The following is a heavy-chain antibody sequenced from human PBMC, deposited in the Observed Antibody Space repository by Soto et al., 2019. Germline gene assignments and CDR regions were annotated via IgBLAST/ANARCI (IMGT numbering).Heavy chain of an antibody. V-gene: IGHV3-33*01. CDR3: ASEVQVCGIDY. CDR2: IWYDGSNK. CDR1: GFTFSSYG. Sequence: QVQLVESGGGVVQPGRSLRLSCAASGFTFSSYGMHWVRQAPGKGLEWVAVIWYDGSNKYYADSVKGRFTISRDNSKNTLYLQMNSLRAEDTAVYYCASEVQVCGIDYWGQGTLVTVSS. D-gene: IGHD1-1*01. J-gene: IGHJ4*02.